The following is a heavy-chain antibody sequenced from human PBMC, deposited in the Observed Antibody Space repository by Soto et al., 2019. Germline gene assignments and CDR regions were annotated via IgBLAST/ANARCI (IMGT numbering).Heavy chain of an antibody. CDR2: IYYTGGT. J-gene: IGHJ4*02. CDR1: GGSIYTGGFY. D-gene: IGHD1-26*01. CDR3: AASLVTSRTRVDY. V-gene: IGHV4-31*03. Sequence: QVQLQESGPGLVKPSQTLSLTCTVSGGSIYTGGFYWSWIRQLPGKGLEWLGYIYYTGGTQYTPALKSRLAISTDTSDNQFSLRLTSVTAADTAVYYCAASLVTSRTRVDYCGQGTLVTVSS.